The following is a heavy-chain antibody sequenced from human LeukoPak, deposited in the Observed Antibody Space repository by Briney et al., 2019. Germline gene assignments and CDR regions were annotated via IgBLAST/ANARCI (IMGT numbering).Heavy chain of an antibody. J-gene: IGHJ3*02. CDR1: GGTFSSYA. V-gene: IGHV1-69*13. CDR3: AREPPNCSSTSCYSVGAFDI. Sequence: SVKVSCKASGGTFSSYAIGWVRQAPGQGLEWMGGIIPIFGTANYAQKFQGRVTITADESTSTAYMELSSLRSEDTAVYYCAREPPNCSSTSCYSVGAFDIWGQGTMVTVSS. D-gene: IGHD2-2*02. CDR2: IIPIFGTA.